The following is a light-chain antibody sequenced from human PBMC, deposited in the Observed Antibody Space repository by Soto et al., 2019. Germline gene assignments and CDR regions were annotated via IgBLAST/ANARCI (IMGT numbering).Light chain of an antibody. V-gene: IGKV3-20*01. Sequence: EIVLTQSPGTLSLSPGERATLSCRASQSVSSSYLAWYQQKPGQAHRLLIYGASSRATGIPDRFSGSGSGTDFTLTISRLEPEAFAVYYCQQYGSSPPTFGQGTKLEIK. J-gene: IGKJ2*01. CDR1: QSVSSSY. CDR2: GAS. CDR3: QQYGSSPPT.